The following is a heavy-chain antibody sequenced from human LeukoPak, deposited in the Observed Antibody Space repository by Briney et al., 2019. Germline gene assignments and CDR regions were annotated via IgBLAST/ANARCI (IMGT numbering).Heavy chain of an antibody. Sequence: GGSLRLSCAASGFTFSSYWMSWVRQAPGKGLEWVANTKQDGSEKYYVDSVKGRFTISRDNAKNSLYLQMNSLRAGDTAVYYCAKPAKTDYADYWGQGTLVTVSS. CDR1: GFTFSSYW. D-gene: IGHD1-14*01. CDR2: TKQDGSEK. V-gene: IGHV3-7*03. CDR3: AKPAKTDYADY. J-gene: IGHJ4*02.